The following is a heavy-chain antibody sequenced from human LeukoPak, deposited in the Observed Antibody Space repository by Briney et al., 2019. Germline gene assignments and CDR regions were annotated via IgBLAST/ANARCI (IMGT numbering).Heavy chain of an antibody. CDR1: GGSISSYY. D-gene: IGHD2-2*01. Sequence: SETLSLTCTVSGGSISSYYWSWIRQPPGKGLEWIGYIYYSGSTNYNPSLKSRVTISVDTSKNQFSLKLRSVTAADTAVYYCAGLGHGTSTSCPETWGQGTMVTVSS. V-gene: IGHV4-59*01. CDR3: AGLGHGTSTSCPET. CDR2: IYYSGST. J-gene: IGHJ3*01.